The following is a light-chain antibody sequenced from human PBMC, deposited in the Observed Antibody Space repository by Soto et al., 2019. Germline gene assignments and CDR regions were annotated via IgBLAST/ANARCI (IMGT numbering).Light chain of an antibody. V-gene: IGKV1-5*03. Sequence: DLQMTQSPSTLSASVGDRVTITCRASQSIGSWLAWYQQKPGKAPKLLIYKASVLESWVPSRFSGSGSGTEFTLTISSLQPDDFATYYCQQYNSYPMTFDQGTKVEI. J-gene: IGKJ1*01. CDR1: QSIGSW. CDR3: QQYNSYPMT. CDR2: KAS.